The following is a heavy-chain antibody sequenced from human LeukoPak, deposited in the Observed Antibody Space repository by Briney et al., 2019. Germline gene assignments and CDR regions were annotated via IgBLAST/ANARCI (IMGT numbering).Heavy chain of an antibody. J-gene: IGHJ4*02. CDR3: ARRAYDFWSGEFDY. CDR2: ISAYNGNT. D-gene: IGHD3-3*01. CDR1: GYTFISFG. Sequence: ASVKVSCKASGYTFISFGINWVRQAPGQGLEWMGWISAYNGNTNYAQKLQGRVTMTTDTSTSTAYMELRSLRSDDTAVYYCARRAYDFWSGEFDYWGQGTLVTVSS. V-gene: IGHV1-18*01.